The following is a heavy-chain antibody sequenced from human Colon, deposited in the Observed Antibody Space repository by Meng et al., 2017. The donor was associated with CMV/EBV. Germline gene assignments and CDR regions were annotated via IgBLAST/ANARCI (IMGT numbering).Heavy chain of an antibody. J-gene: IGHJ6*02. Sequence: GESPKIPCAASGFSFHSYDMKWVRQAPGKGLEWVSDISSSGGSMDYADSVKGRFTISRDNAKNSLYLHMNSLRAEDTAVYYCAREGLSPGWVRLPYDHYYGLDVWGQGTTVTVSS. V-gene: IGHV3-48*03. D-gene: IGHD5-12*01. CDR2: ISSSGGSM. CDR3: AREGLSPGWVRLPYDHYYGLDV. CDR1: GFSFHSYD.